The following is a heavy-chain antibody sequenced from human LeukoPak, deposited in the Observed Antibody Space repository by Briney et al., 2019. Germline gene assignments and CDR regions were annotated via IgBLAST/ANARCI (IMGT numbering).Heavy chain of an antibody. D-gene: IGHD4-23*01. CDR3: ARDPNDYGGNQHYYYYYMDV. CDR1: GYTFTGYY. CDR2: INPNSGGT. Sequence: ASVKVSCKASGYTFTGYYMHWVRQAPGQGLEWMGWINPNSGGTNYAQKFQGRVTMTRDTSISTAYMELSRLRSDDMAVYYCARDPNDYGGNQHYYYYYMDVWGKGTTVTVSS. V-gene: IGHV1-2*02. J-gene: IGHJ6*03.